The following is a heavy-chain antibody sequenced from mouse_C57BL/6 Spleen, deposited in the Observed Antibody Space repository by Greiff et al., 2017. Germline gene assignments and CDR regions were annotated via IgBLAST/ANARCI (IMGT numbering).Heavy chain of an antibody. Sequence: VHVKQSGPELVKPGASVKISCKASGYSFTGYYMNWVKQSPEKSLEWIGEINPSTGGTTYNQKFKAKATLTVDKSSSTAYMQLNSLTSEDSAVYYGARSVIYYEYGSLYYYAMDYWGQGTSVTVSS. CDR2: INPSTGGT. J-gene: IGHJ4*01. D-gene: IGHD2-4*01. CDR3: ARSVIYYEYGSLYYYAMDY. V-gene: IGHV1-42*01. CDR1: GYSFTGYY.